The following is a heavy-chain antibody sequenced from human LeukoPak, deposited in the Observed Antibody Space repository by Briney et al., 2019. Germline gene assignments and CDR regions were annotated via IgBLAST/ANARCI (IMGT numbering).Heavy chain of an antibody. CDR2: IIPNSGGT. V-gene: IGHV1-2*02. J-gene: IGHJ4*02. CDR1: GYTFIGYN. CDR3: ALVGEALDY. Sequence: ASVKVSCKASGYTFIGYNMHWVRQAPGQGLEWMGWIIPNSGGTNYAQSFQGRVTMTRDTSISTAYMELSRLRSDDTAIYYCALVGEALDYWGQGTLVTVSS. D-gene: IGHD4-17*01.